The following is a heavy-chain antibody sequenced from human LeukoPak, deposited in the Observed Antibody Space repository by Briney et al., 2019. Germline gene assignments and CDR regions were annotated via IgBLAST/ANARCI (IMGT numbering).Heavy chain of an antibody. J-gene: IGHJ4*02. Sequence: PSETLSLTCTVSGGSVSTSYWSWIRQPAGKGLEWMGRIYISGDTKYNPSLKSRITMSLDVSNNQFSLRLRSVTVADTAVYFCARLIVEVGWGTKYFENWGQGTLVTVSS. CDR3: ARLIVEVGWGTKYFEN. CDR1: GGSVSTSY. D-gene: IGHD3-22*01. CDR2: IYISGDT. V-gene: IGHV4-4*07.